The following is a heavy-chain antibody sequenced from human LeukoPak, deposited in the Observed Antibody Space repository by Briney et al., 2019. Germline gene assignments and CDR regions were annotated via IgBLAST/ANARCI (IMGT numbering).Heavy chain of an antibody. CDR3: AKSSGGTAYYYYMDV. CDR1: GFTFSDYY. Sequence: PGGSLRLSCAASGFTFSDYYMSWIRQAPGKGLEWVSGFSGNGGSIYYADSVKGRFTISRDNSKNTLFLQINSLRAEDTAVYYCAKSSGGTAYYYYMDVWGKGTTVIVSS. D-gene: IGHD6-6*01. CDR2: FSGNGGSI. V-gene: IGHV3-23*01. J-gene: IGHJ6*03.